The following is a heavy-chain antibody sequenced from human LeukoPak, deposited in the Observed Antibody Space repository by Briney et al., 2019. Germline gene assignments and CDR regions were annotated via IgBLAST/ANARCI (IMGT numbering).Heavy chain of an antibody. V-gene: IGHV3-30*18. D-gene: IGHD3-22*01. CDR3: AKSITMIVVLAFDI. J-gene: IGHJ3*02. CDR1: GFPFSSYG. CDR2: ISYDGSNK. Sequence: GGSLRLSCAASGFPFSSYGMHWVRQAPGKGLEWVAVISYDGSNKYYADSVKGRFTISRDNSKNTLYLQMNSLRAEDTAVYYCAKSITMIVVLAFDIWGQGTMVTVSS.